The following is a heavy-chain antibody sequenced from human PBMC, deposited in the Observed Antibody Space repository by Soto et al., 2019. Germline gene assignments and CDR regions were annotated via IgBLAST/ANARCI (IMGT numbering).Heavy chain of an antibody. D-gene: IGHD3-10*01. J-gene: IGHJ4*02. V-gene: IGHV3-33*01. CDR2: IWFDGSII. Sequence: QVQLVESGGGVVQPGRSLRLSCAASGFVFSNYAMHWVRQAPGKGLEWVALIWFDGSIIYYGDSMKGRFSISRDNSKNMLYLEMNTLRAEDTAVYYCARDGEFRPIDYWGQGTLVTVSS. CDR1: GFVFSNYA. CDR3: ARDGEFRPIDY.